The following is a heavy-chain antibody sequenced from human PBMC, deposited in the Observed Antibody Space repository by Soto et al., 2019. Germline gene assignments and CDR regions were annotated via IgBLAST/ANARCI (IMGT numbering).Heavy chain of an antibody. J-gene: IGHJ4*02. CDR2: IYYSGST. D-gene: IGHD1-1*01. CDR3: ARLEVPPGYFDY. Sequence: KTSETLSLTCTVSGGSISSGSYYWGRIRQPPGKGLEWIGSIYYSGSTYYNPSLKSRVTISVDTSKNQFSLKLSSVTAADTAVYYCARLEVPPGYFDYWGQGTLVTVSS. CDR1: GGSISSGSYY. V-gene: IGHV4-39*01.